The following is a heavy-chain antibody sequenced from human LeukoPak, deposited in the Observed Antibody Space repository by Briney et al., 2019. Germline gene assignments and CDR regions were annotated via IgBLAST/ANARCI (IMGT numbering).Heavy chain of an antibody. J-gene: IGHJ4*02. CDR3: ARDRARWYPNPTPFDY. D-gene: IGHD6-13*01. V-gene: IGHV3-23*01. Sequence: ETLSLTCTVSGGSISSYFWSWVRQAPGKGLEWVSAISGSGGSTYYADSVKGRFTISRDNSKNTLYLQMNSLRAEDTAVYYCARDRARWYPNPTPFDYWGQGSLVTVSS. CDR1: GGSISSYF. CDR2: ISGSGGST.